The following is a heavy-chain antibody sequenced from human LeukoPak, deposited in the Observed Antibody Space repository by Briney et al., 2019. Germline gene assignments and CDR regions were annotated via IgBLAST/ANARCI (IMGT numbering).Heavy chain of an antibody. V-gene: IGHV3-74*01. CDR3: ARGGPMGNFDY. CDR2: INSDGGST. D-gene: IGHD1-26*01. J-gene: IGHJ4*02. Sequence: GGSLRLSCAASGFTLTSYNMNWVRQAPGKGLVWVSRINSDGGSTSYADSVKGRFTISRDNAKSTLYLQMNSLRAEDTAVYYCARGGPMGNFDYWGQGTLVTVSS. CDR1: GFTLTSYN.